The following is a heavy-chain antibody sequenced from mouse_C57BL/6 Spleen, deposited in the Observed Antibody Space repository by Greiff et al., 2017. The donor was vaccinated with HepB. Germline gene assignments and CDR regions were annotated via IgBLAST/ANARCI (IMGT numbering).Heavy chain of an antibody. CDR1: GFTFSDYG. J-gene: IGHJ4*01. Sequence: DVMLVESGGGLVKPGGSLKLSCAASGFTFSDYGMHWVRQAPEKGLEWVAYISSGSSTIYYADTVKGRFTISRDNAKNTLFLQMTSLRSEDTAMYYCARRDGYYERYEAMDYWGQGTSVTVSS. CDR2: ISSGSSTI. V-gene: IGHV5-17*01. CDR3: ARRDGYYERYEAMDY. D-gene: IGHD2-3*01.